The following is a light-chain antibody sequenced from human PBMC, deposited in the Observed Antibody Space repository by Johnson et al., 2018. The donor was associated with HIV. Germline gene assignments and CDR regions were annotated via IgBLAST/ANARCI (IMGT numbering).Light chain of an antibody. CDR2: ENN. V-gene: IGLV1-51*02. CDR1: SSNIGNNY. J-gene: IGLJ1*01. Sequence: QAVLTQPTSVSAAPGQKVTISCSGSSSNIGNNYVSWYQQLPGTAPKLLIYENNKRPSGIPDRFSGSKSGTSATLGITGIQTGDEADYYCGTWDSSLSAYVFGTGTKVTVL. CDR3: GTWDSSLSAYV.